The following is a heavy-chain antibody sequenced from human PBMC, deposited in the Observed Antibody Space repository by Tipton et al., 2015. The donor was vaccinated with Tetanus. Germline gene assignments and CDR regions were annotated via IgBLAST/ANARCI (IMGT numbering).Heavy chain of an antibody. CDR1: GGSISRGGYY. CDR3: ARDQARGARGWNYFDF. V-gene: IGHV4-31*03. D-gene: IGHD1-26*01. CDR2: IYYSGST. J-gene: IGHJ4*02. Sequence: TLSLTCTVSGGSISRGGYYWSWIRQHPGKGLEWVGDIYYSGSTYYNPSLKSRVTISVDTSKNQFSLKLNSVTAADTAVYYCARDQARGARGWNYFDFWGRGTLVTVSS.